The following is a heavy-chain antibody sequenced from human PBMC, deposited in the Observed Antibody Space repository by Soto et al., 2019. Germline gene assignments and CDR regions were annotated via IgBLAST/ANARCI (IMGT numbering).Heavy chain of an antibody. CDR2: INHSGST. CDR1: GGSFSGYY. D-gene: IGHD3-3*01. Sequence: PSETLSLTCAVYGGSFSGYYWSWIRQPPGKGLEWIGEINHSGSTNYNPSLKSRVTISVDTSKNQFSLKLSSVTAADTAVYYCARDRTLFGVVIGYFDYWGQGTLVTVSS. CDR3: ARDRTLFGVVIGYFDY. V-gene: IGHV4-34*01. J-gene: IGHJ4*02.